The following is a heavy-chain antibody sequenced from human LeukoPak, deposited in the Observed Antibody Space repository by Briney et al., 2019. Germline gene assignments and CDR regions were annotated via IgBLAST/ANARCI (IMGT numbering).Heavy chain of an antibody. CDR2: IYTSGST. Sequence: PSETLSLTCTVSGGSISSGSYYWSWIRQPAGKGLEWIGRIYTSGSTNYNPSLKSRVTMSVDTSKNQFSLKLSSVTAADTAVYYCAGQSEYCSSTSCYLTWFDPWGQGTLVTVSS. J-gene: IGHJ5*02. D-gene: IGHD2-2*01. V-gene: IGHV4-61*02. CDR3: AGQSEYCSSTSCYLTWFDP. CDR1: GGSISSGSYY.